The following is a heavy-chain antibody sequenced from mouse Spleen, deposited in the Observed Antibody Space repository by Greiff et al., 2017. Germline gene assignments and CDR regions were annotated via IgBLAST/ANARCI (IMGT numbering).Heavy chain of an antibody. V-gene: IGHV1-50*01. CDR2: IDPSDSYT. D-gene: IGHD2-1*01. CDR1: GYTFTSYW. J-gene: IGHJ3*01. Sequence: VQLQQSGAELVKPGASVKLSCKASGYTFTSYWMQWVKQRPGQGLEWIGEIDPSDSYTNYNQKFKGKATLTVDTSSSTAYMQLSSLTSEDSAVYYCASYGNYASWFAYWGQGTLVTVSA. CDR3: ASYGNYASWFAY.